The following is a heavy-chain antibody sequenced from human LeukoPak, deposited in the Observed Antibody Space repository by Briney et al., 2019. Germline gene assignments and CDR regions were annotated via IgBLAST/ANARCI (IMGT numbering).Heavy chain of an antibody. V-gene: IGHV3-30-3*01. D-gene: IGHD3-16*01. CDR3: AREGGLDY. Sequence: GGSLRLSCAASGFSFSGYAMHWVRQAPGKGLEWVAIISYDGSNKYYADSVKGRFTISRDNPKNTLYLQMNSLRAEDTAVYYCAREGGLDYWGQGTLVTVPS. CDR2: ISYDGSNK. J-gene: IGHJ4*02. CDR1: GFSFSGYA.